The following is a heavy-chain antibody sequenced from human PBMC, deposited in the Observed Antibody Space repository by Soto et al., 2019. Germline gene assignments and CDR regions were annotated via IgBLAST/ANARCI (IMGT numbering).Heavy chain of an antibody. V-gene: IGHV4-31*03. CDR3: AVGIGGAITIFGVVTPLALNY. CDR1: GGSISSGGYY. Sequence: SETLSLTCTVSGGSISSGGYYWSWIRQHPGKGLEWIGYIYYSGSTYYNPSLKSRVTISVDTSKNQFSLKLSSVTAADTAVYYCAVGIGGAITIFGVVTPLALNYWGQGTLVTVSS. J-gene: IGHJ4*02. D-gene: IGHD3-3*01. CDR2: IYYSGST.